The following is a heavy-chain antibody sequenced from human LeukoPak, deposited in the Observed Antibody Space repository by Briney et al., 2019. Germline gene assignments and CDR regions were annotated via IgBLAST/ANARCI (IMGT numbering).Heavy chain of an antibody. CDR1: QIILASGW. CDR3: STVYYGFWNDYYKGDY. CDR2: IRSKTDGGTT. D-gene: IGHD3/OR15-3a*01. J-gene: IGHJ4*02. V-gene: IGHV3-15*01. Sequence: GGSLRLSCAGSQIILASGWMNWVRQAPGKGLEWVGRIRSKTDGGTTDYAAPVKGRFTISRDDSTNTMFLDMNSLKIEDTAVYYCSTVYYGFWNDYYKGDYWGQGTLVTVSS.